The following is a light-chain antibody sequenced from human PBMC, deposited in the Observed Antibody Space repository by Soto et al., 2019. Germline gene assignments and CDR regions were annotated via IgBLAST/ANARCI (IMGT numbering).Light chain of an antibody. CDR3: QQYGTSPFT. CDR2: GVS. J-gene: IGKJ3*01. V-gene: IGKV3-20*01. CDR1: QSVTSTY. Sequence: EIVLTQSPGTLSLSPGERATLSCRASQSVTSTYLAWFQQKPGQAPRLLIYGVSNRATDIPDRFSGSGFGTXXXXXXXXXXXXXFAVYYCQQYGTSPFTFGPGTKVEIK.